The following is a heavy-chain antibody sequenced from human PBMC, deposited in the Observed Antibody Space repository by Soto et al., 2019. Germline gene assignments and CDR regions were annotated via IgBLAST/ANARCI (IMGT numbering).Heavy chain of an antibody. D-gene: IGHD1-20*01. V-gene: IGHV3-48*01. CDR1: GFSFSSFS. J-gene: IGHJ4*02. CDR2: IDGSGTEF. Sequence: EVQLVESGGGLAQPGGSLRLSCAASGFSFSSFSLNWVRQAPGKGLEWILFIDGSGTEFYYMDAVKGRFTISRDNANNLLVLQMNSLRAEDTAVYYCATEVNWHFNNWGKGTLVTASS. CDR3: ATEVNWHFNN.